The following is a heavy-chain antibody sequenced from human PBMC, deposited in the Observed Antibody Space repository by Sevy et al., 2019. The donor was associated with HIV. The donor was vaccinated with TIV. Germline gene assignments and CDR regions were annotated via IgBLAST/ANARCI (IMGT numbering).Heavy chain of an antibody. Sequence: SETLSLTCTVSGGSISNYYWSWIRQPAGKGLEWIGRIYSSGSTNYSHSLKSRVTMSVDTSRNQFSLRLTSVTAADTAVYYCARDLQGDSTSWYFFDYWGQGTLVTVSS. CDR3: ARDLQGDSTSWYFFDY. CDR2: IYSSGST. CDR1: GGSISNYY. J-gene: IGHJ4*02. V-gene: IGHV4-4*07. D-gene: IGHD6-13*01.